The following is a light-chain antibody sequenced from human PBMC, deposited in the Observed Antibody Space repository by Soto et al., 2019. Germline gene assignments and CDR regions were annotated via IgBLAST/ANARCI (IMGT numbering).Light chain of an antibody. V-gene: IGKV3-20*01. CDR2: GAS. CDR1: QSLRSS. Sequence: EIVLTQSPATLSLSPGERATLSCRASQSLRSSLAWYQQKPGQAPRLLIYGASTRATGIPARFSGSGSGTDFTLTIIRLEPEDFAVYYCQQYGSPPLTFGGGTKVDIK. CDR3: QQYGSPPLT. J-gene: IGKJ4*01.